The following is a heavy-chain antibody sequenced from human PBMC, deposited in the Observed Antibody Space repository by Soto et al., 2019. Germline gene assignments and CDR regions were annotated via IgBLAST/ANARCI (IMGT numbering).Heavy chain of an antibody. V-gene: IGHV3-30*18. CDR1: GFTFSSYG. D-gene: IGHD6-13*01. CDR2: ISYDGSDK. CDR3: AKDGDVAAAVYFFDY. J-gene: IGHJ4*02. Sequence: QVQLVESGGGVVQPGRSLRLSCAASGFTFSSYGMHWVRQAPGKGLVWVAVISYDGSDKYHADSVKGRFTISRDNSKNTLYLQMNSLRAEDTAVYYCAKDGDVAAAVYFFDYWGQGALVTVSS.